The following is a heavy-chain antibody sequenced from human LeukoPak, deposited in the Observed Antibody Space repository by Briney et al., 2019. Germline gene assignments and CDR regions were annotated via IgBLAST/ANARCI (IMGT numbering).Heavy chain of an antibody. CDR2: ISSRVNTI. CDR3: ARDRAGSAPYYYGMDV. D-gene: IGHD3-10*01. Sequence: PGGSLRLSCAASGFTFSDYYMSWIRQAPGKGLEWVSYISSRVNTIYYADSVKGRFTIFRDNAKNSLYLEMNSLRAEDTAVYYCARDRAGSAPYYYGMDVWGQGTTVTVSS. J-gene: IGHJ6*02. V-gene: IGHV3-11*01. CDR1: GFTFSDYY.